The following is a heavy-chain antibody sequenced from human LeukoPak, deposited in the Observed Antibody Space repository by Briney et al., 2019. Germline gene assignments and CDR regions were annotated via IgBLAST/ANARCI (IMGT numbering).Heavy chain of an antibody. CDR3: ASTSLSSYDSSGYYSYDAFDI. J-gene: IGHJ3*02. Sequence: SVKVSCKASGGTFSSYAISWVRQAPGQGLEWMGRIIPIFGTANYAQKFQGRVTITTDESTSTAYMELSSLRSEDTAVYYCASTSLSSYDSSGYYSYDAFDIWGQGTMVTVSS. CDR2: IIPIFGTA. D-gene: IGHD3-22*01. V-gene: IGHV1-69*05. CDR1: GGTFSSYA.